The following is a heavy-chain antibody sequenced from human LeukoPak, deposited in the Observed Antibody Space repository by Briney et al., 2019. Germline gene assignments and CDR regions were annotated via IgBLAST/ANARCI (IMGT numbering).Heavy chain of an antibody. CDR1: GFTFSNYG. Sequence: PGRSLRLSCAASGFTFSNYGMHWVRLAPGKGLEWVAFIRYDGSNKYYADSVKGRFTISRDNSKNTLYLQMNSLRAEDTAVYYCAKEIVVVPAAVVPWGQGTLVTVSS. J-gene: IGHJ5*02. V-gene: IGHV3-30*02. D-gene: IGHD2-2*01. CDR3: AKEIVVVPAAVVP. CDR2: IRYDGSNK.